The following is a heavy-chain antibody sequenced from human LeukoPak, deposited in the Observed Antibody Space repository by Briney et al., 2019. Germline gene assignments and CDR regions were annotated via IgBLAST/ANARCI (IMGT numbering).Heavy chain of an antibody. CDR2: ISSSSSYI. J-gene: IGHJ4*02. CDR3: TTYRWLYYFDY. V-gene: IGHV3-21*03. CDR1: GFTFSSYS. D-gene: IGHD3-22*01. Sequence: GGSLRLSCAASGFTFSSYSMNWVRQAPGKGLEWVSSISSSSSYIYYADSVKGRFTISRDNAKNSLYLQMNSLKTEDTAVYFCTTYRWLYYFDYWGQGTLVTVSS.